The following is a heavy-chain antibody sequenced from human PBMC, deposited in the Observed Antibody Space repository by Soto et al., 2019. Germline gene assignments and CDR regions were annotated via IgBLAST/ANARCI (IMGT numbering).Heavy chain of an antibody. Sequence: QVQLVESGGGVVQPGKSLRLSCAASGFTFSTHGMHWVRQAPGKGLEWVAVISYDGSNKYYADSVKGRFTISRDNSKDTLYLQMNSLRAEDTAVYYCAKCGFGVDNNYMDVWGKGTTVTVSS. CDR3: AKCGFGVDNNYMDV. CDR2: ISYDGSNK. V-gene: IGHV3-30*18. D-gene: IGHD3-3*01. CDR1: GFTFSTHG. J-gene: IGHJ6*03.